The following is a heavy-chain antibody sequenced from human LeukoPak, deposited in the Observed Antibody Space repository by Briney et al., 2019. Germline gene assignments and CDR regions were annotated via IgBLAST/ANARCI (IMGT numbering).Heavy chain of an antibody. J-gene: IGHJ4*02. CDR1: GDSITNGYY. CDR2: IYQSGNT. CDR3: ARDPRGSGWVLDH. V-gene: IGHV4-38-2*02. D-gene: IGHD6-19*01. Sequence: PPETLSLTCTVSGDSITNGYYWGWIRQPPGKGLEWIGSIYQSGNTFYNPSLKSRVTMSVDTSKNQFSLRMNSLTAADTAVYYFARDPRGSGWVLDHWGQGTLVTVSS.